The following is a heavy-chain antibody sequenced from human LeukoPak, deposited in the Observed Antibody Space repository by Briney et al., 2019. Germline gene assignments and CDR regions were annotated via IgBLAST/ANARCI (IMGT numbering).Heavy chain of an antibody. Sequence: SQTLSLTCTFSIGSVSSSTYYWSWVRQPPGKGLEWIASIYYTGSTYYNRSLKSRVTISLDMSKNEFFLTMTSVTAADTAVYFCTAEKNGSPHYWGQGTQVTVSS. CDR2: IYYTGST. CDR1: IGSVSSSTYY. CDR3: TAEKNGSPHY. V-gene: IGHV4-39*07. J-gene: IGHJ4*02. D-gene: IGHD2-8*01.